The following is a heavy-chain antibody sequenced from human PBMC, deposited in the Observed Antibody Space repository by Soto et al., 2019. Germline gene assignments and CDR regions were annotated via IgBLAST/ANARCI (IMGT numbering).Heavy chain of an antibody. D-gene: IGHD3-3*01. CDR1: GFTFSSYA. CDR3: AKHSTTYDSWSGAVKGAFDV. Sequence: GGSLRLSCAASGFTFSSYALTWVRQAPGKGLEWVSGISDGGDSTHYADSVKGRFTVSRDNSKNTLYLQINSLRAEDTAVYYCAKHSTTYDSWSGAVKGAFDVWGQGTMVTVSS. V-gene: IGHV3-23*01. CDR2: ISDGGDST. J-gene: IGHJ3*01.